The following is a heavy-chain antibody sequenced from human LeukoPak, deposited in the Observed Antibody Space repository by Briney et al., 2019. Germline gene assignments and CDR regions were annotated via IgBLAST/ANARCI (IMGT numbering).Heavy chain of an antibody. D-gene: IGHD2-2*01. CDR3: ARGSRYCSSTSCYRRWFDP. CDR2: INPNSGGT. Sequence: ASVKVSCKASGYTFTGYYMHWVRQAPGQGLEWMGWINPNSGGTNYAQKFQGRVTMTRDTSISTAYMELSRLRSDDTAVYYCARGSRYCSSTSCYRRWFDPWGQATLVTVSS. V-gene: IGHV1-2*02. CDR1: GYTFTGYY. J-gene: IGHJ5*02.